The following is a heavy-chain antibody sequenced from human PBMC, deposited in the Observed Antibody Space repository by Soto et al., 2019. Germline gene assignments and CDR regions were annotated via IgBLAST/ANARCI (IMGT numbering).Heavy chain of an antibody. CDR2: ISGSGGST. CDR3: AKDPNPFQLLWRPDWFDP. J-gene: IGHJ5*02. Sequence: GGSLRLSCAASGFTFSSYAMSWVRQAPGKGLEWVSAISGSGGSTYYADSVKGRSTISRDNSKNTLYLQMNSLRAEDTAVYYCAKDPNPFQLLWRPDWFDPWGQGTLVTVSS. V-gene: IGHV3-23*01. D-gene: IGHD3-10*01. CDR1: GFTFSSYA.